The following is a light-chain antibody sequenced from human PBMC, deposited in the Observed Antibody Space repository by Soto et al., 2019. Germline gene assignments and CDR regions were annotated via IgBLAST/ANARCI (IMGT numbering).Light chain of an antibody. CDR2: DAS. CDR3: QQYHNLLT. Sequence: IQMTQSPSSLSASVGDRVTITCQATQDIRKYLNWYQQKPGKAPKLLIYDASSLETGVPSRFSGSGSGTDFTFTISSLQSEDFATYYCQQYHNLLTFGGGTKVEIK. CDR1: QDIRKY. J-gene: IGKJ4*01. V-gene: IGKV1-33*01.